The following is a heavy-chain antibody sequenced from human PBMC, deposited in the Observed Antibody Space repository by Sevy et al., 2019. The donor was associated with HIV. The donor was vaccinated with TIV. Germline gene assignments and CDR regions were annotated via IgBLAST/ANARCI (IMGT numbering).Heavy chain of an antibody. CDR3: ARGQYYDSSVYYYGGYYFDY. Sequence: SETLSLTCTVSGGSISSYYWSWIRQPPGKGLEWIGYIYYSGSTNYNRSLKSRVTISVDTSKNQFSLKLSSLTAADTAVYYCARGQYYDSSVYYYGGYYFDYWGQGTLVTVSS. CDR2: IYYSGST. J-gene: IGHJ4*02. CDR1: GGSISSYY. V-gene: IGHV4-59*01. D-gene: IGHD3-22*01.